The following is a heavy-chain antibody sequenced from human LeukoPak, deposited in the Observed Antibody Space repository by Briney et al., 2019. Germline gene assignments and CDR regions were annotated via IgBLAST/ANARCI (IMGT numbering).Heavy chain of an antibody. CDR1: GFTFRSYA. CDR2: NSSNGGST. D-gene: IGHD3-10*01. Sequence: GGSLRLSCAACGFTFRSYAMHWVRQAPGKGLEYVSANSSNGGSTYYANSVKGRFTISRDNSKNTLYLQMGSLRAEDMAVYYCARGITAGSFDIWGQGTMVTVSS. J-gene: IGHJ3*02. V-gene: IGHV3-64*01. CDR3: ARGITAGSFDI.